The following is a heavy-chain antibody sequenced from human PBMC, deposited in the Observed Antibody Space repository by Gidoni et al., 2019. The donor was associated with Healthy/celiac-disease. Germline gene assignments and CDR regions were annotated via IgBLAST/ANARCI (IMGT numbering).Heavy chain of an antibody. J-gene: IGHJ2*01. Sequence: QVQLVQSGAEVKKPGSSVKVSCKASGGTFSSYAISWVRQAPGQGLEWLGGIIPNFGTADYAQKFQGRVTITADKSTSTAYMELSSLRSEDTAVYYCARSPYCGGDCYTGYWYFDLWGRGTLVTVSS. V-gene: IGHV1-69*06. CDR2: IIPNFGTA. CDR1: GGTFSSYA. CDR3: ARSPYCGGDCYTGYWYFDL. D-gene: IGHD2-21*02.